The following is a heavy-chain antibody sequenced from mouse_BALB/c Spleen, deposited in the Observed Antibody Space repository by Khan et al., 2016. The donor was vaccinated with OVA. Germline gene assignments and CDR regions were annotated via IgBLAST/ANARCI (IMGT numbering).Heavy chain of an antibody. CDR1: GYSLNRYG. V-gene: IGHV2-9*02. CDR2: IWAGGST. J-gene: IGHJ2*01. Sequence: GQRKEGGPGMVAHVESLSINCTVSGYSLNRYGVHWVRQPPGKGLEWLGLIWAGGSTNYNWALMSRLSISIDNSKSLVFLIMNSLQTDNTALYYCARSKYLGRYWGQGTTLTVSS. D-gene: IGHD1-1*01. CDR3: ARSKYLGRY.